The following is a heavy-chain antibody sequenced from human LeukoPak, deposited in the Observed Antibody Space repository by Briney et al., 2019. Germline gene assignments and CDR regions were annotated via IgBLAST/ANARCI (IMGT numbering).Heavy chain of an antibody. CDR1: GYTFTSYG. V-gene: IGHV1-18*01. Sequence: ASVKVSCKASGYTFTSYGISWVRQAPGQGLEWMGWISAYNGNTNYAQKLQGRVTMTTDTSTSAAYMELSSLRSEDTAVYYCARDMGHYDILTIYWYFDLWGRGTLVTVSS. D-gene: IGHD3-9*01. J-gene: IGHJ2*01. CDR2: ISAYNGNT. CDR3: ARDMGHYDILTIYWYFDL.